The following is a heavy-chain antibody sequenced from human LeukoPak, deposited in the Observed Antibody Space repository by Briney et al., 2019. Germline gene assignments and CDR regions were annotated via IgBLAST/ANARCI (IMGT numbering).Heavy chain of an antibody. CDR3: ARGSGYDLGAFDI. D-gene: IGHD5-12*01. CDR1: GYTFTGYY. Sequence: ASVKVSCKASGYTFTGYYMHWVRQAPGQGLEWMGWINPNSGGTNYAQKFQGRVTMTRDTSISTAYMELSSVRSDDTAVYYCARGSGYDLGAFDIWGQGTMVTVSS. J-gene: IGHJ3*02. V-gene: IGHV1-2*02. CDR2: INPNSGGT.